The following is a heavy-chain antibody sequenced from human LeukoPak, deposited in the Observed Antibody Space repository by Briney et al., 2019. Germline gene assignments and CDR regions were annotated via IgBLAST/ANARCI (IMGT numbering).Heavy chain of an antibody. CDR3: ASGAQSDY. D-gene: IGHD1-26*01. CDR2: ISSSSSTI. V-gene: IGHV3-48*02. Sequence: GGSLRPSFAAPGSTFITYRMTWVRQAPGKGLEWVSYISSSSSTIYYADSVKGRFTISRDNAKNSLYLQMNSLRDEDTAVYYCASGAQSDYWGQGTLVTVSS. J-gene: IGHJ4*02. CDR1: GSTFITYR.